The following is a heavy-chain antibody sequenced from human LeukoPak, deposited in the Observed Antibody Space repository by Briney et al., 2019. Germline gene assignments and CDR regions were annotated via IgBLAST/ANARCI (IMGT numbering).Heavy chain of an antibody. CDR1: SLIYCRYA. D-gene: IGHD1-26*01. CDR3: ARDPHLGLIYY. Sequence: GGSLRLSCSAWSLIYCRYAMLGRRQAPGKGLEYVSAINSNGRNTYYGRSVKGRFTISRDNSKNTLFLQMGSLRDVDMCLYYCARDPHLGLIYYWGQGTLVTVSS. CDR2: INSNGRNT. J-gene: IGHJ4*02. V-gene: IGHV3-64*01.